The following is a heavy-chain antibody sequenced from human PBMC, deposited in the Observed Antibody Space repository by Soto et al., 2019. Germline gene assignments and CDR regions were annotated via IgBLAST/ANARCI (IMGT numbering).Heavy chain of an antibody. CDR3: SRCLKLGADSYGMDV. V-gene: IGHV6-1*01. D-gene: IGHD1-26*01. Sequence: PSQTLSLTCAISGDSVSSTSAAWNWIRQSPSRGLEWLGRTFYRSKWYYDYAVSVKSRITINPDTSKNQFSLQLNSVTPEDTAVYYCSRCLKLGADSYGMDVWGQGTTVTVSS. CDR2: TFYRSKWYY. J-gene: IGHJ6*02. CDR1: GDSVSSTSAA.